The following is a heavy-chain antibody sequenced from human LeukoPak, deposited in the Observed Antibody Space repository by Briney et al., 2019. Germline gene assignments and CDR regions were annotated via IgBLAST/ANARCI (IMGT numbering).Heavy chain of an antibody. CDR1: GFTFSTYA. J-gene: IGHJ5*01. D-gene: IGHD6-6*01. CDR3: ARNPDIDIAARQNSWFDP. Sequence: GGSLRLSCAASGFTFSTYAMHWVRQAPGKGLEWVAVISYDGSNKYYADSVKGRFTISRDNSKNTLYLQMNSLKAEDTAVYYCARNPDIDIAARQNSWFDPWGQGTTVTVSS. CDR2: ISYDGSNK. V-gene: IGHV3-30-3*01.